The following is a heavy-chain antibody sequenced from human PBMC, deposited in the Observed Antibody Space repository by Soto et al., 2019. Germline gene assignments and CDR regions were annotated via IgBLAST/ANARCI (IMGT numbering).Heavy chain of an antibody. CDR3: ARGPDWCMDV. CDR1: GGSISSYY. CDR2: IYYSGGT. V-gene: IGHV4-59*01. Sequence: PSETLSLTCTVSGGSISSYYWSWIRQPPGKGLEWIGYIYYSGGTNYNPSLKSRVTISVDTSKNQFSLKLSSVTAADTAVYYCARGPDWCMDVWGKGTTVTVSS. D-gene: IGHD2-21*01. J-gene: IGHJ6*04.